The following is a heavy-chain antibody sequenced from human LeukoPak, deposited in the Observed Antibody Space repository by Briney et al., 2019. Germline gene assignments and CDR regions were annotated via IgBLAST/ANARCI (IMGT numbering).Heavy chain of an antibody. CDR2: IYYSGST. J-gene: IGHJ6*03. Sequence: SETLSLTCTVSGGSISSYYWSWIRQPPGKGLEWIGYIYYSGSTNYNPSLKSRVTMSVDTSKNQFSLKLSSVTAADTAVYYCARDLGTPYYYMDVWGKGTTVTVSS. CDR3: ARDLGTPYYYMDV. D-gene: IGHD7-27*01. V-gene: IGHV4-59*01. CDR1: GGSISSYY.